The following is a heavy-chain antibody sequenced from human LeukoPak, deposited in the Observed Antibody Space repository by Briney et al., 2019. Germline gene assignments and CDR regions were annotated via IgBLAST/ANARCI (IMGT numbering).Heavy chain of an antibody. D-gene: IGHD3-16*02. J-gene: IGHJ5*02. Sequence: GASVKVSCKASGGTFSSYAISWVRQATGQGLEWMGWMNPNSGNTGSAQRFQGRITMTRDTSISTAYMELSSLRSEDTAVYYCARGPLVRLPSSFDPWGQGTLVTVSS. CDR3: ARGPLVRLPSSFDP. V-gene: IGHV1-8*02. CDR2: MNPNSGNT. CDR1: GGTFSSYA.